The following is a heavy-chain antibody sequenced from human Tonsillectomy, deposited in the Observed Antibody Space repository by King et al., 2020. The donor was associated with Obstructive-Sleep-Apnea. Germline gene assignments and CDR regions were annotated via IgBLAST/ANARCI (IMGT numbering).Heavy chain of an antibody. V-gene: IGHV3-73*01. Sequence: VQLVESGGGLVQPGGSLKLSCAASGFTFDDSHMHWVRQAPGKGLEWIGDIRSRRGNYATAYAASVNGRFSISRDHTKSTAYLQMNSLTTEDTAVYYCSRQTDSCHDYWGQGTRVTVSS. CDR1: GFTFDDSH. D-gene: IGHD2-2*01. CDR2: IRSRRGNYAT. CDR3: SRQTDSCHDY. J-gene: IGHJ4*02.